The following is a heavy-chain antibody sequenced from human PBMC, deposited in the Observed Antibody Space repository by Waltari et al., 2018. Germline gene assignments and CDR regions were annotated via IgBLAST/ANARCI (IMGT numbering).Heavy chain of an antibody. CDR3: AKDLEVDIVVVVAAVT. Sequence: QVQLVESGGGVVQPGGSLRLSCAASGFTFSSYGMHWVRQAPGKGLEWVAFIRYDGSNKYYADSMKGRFTISRDNSKNTLYLQMNSLRAEDTAVYYCAKDLEVDIVVVVAAVTWGQGTLVTVSS. CDR2: IRYDGSNK. D-gene: IGHD2-15*01. J-gene: IGHJ4*02. CDR1: GFTFSSYG. V-gene: IGHV3-30*02.